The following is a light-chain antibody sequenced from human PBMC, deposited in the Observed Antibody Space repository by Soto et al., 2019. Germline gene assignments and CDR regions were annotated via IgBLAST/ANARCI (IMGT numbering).Light chain of an antibody. J-gene: IGKJ1*01. CDR1: QSVSSN. CDR3: QQYNNWPPT. Sequence: EIVMTQSPATLSVSPGERATLSCRASQSVSSNLAWYQQKPGQAPRLLIYGASTRATGIPARFSGSGSGPEFTLTISSLQSEDFAVYYCQQYNNWPPTLGQGTKVEIK. CDR2: GAS. V-gene: IGKV3-15*01.